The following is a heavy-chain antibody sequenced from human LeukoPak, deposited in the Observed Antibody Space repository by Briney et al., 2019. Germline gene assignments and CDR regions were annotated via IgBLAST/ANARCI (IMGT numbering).Heavy chain of an antibody. J-gene: IGHJ6*03. CDR1: GGSISSYY. CDR2: IYYSGST. Sequence: SETLSLTCTVSGGSISSYYWSWIRQPPGKGLEWIGYIYYSGSTNYNPSLKSRVTISVDTSKNQFSLKLSSVTAADTAVYYCARDSDIVVVPAAFDYYYYMDVWGKGTTVTVSS. V-gene: IGHV4-59*12. CDR3: ARDSDIVVVPAAFDYYYYMDV. D-gene: IGHD2-2*01.